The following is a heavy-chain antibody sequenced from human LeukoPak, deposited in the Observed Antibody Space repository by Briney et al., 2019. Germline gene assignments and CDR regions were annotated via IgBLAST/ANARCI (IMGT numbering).Heavy chain of an antibody. V-gene: IGHV4-39*01. D-gene: IGHD3-22*01. Sequence: SETLSLTCTVSGGSISSSSYYWGWLRQPPGKGLEWIGSIYYSGSTYYNPSLKSRVTISVDTSKNQFSLKLSSVTAADTAVYYCARLRPGDYYDSSGYYYDYWGQGTLVTVSS. CDR2: IYYSGST. CDR1: GGSISSSSYY. CDR3: ARLRPGDYYDSSGYYYDY. J-gene: IGHJ4*02.